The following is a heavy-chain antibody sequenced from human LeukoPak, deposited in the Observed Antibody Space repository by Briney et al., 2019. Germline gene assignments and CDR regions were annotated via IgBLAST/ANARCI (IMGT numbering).Heavy chain of an antibody. V-gene: IGHV3-48*03. CDR1: GFPFSSYE. D-gene: IGHD2-15*01. CDR2: ISSSGSTI. J-gene: IGHJ3*02. Sequence: SLRLSCAASGFPFSSYEMNWVRQAPGKGLEWVSYISSSGSTIYYADSVKGRFTISRDNAKNSLYLQMNSLRAEDTAVYYCARSYCSGGSCYLAGPNAFDIWGQGTMVTVSS. CDR3: ARSYCSGGSCYLAGPNAFDI.